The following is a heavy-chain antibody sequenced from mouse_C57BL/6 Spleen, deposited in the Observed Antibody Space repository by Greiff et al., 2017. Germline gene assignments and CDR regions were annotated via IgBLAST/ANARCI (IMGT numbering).Heavy chain of an antibody. V-gene: IGHV5-16*01. Sequence: EVKLMESEGGLVQPGSSMKLSCTASGFTFSDYYMAWVRQVPEKGLEWVANINYDGSSTYYLDSLKSRFIISRDNAKNILYLQMSSLKSEDTATXYCARDYGYDVGYFDVWGTGTTVTVSS. J-gene: IGHJ1*03. CDR3: ARDYGYDVGYFDV. D-gene: IGHD2-2*01. CDR1: GFTFSDYY. CDR2: INYDGSST.